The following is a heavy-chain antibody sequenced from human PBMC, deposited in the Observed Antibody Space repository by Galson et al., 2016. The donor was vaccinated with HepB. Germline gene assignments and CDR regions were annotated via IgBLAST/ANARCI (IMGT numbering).Heavy chain of an antibody. CDR1: GGSISSSSYY. J-gene: IGHJ5*02. D-gene: IGHD2-15*01. Sequence: SETLSLTCTVSGGSISSSSYYWDWIRQPPGKGLEWIGSIYYSENTYYNPSLKSRVTISVDTSKNQFSLKLSSVTAADTAVYYCARVWGSSGGSCCNWFDPWGQGTLVTVSS. CDR2: IYYSENT. CDR3: ARVWGSSGGSCCNWFDP. V-gene: IGHV4-39*01.